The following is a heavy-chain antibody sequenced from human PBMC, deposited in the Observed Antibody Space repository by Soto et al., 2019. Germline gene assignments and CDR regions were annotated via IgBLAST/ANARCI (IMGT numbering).Heavy chain of an antibody. J-gene: IGHJ4*02. CDR1: GYTLTELS. CDR3: ATSGGRYYDSSGYYDFDY. Sequence: ASVKVSCKVSGYTLTELSMHWVRQAPGKGLEWMGGFDPEDGETIYAQKFQGRVTMTEDTSTDTAYMELSSLRSEDTAVYYCATSGGRYYDSSGYYDFDYWGQGTLVT. D-gene: IGHD3-22*01. V-gene: IGHV1-24*01. CDR2: FDPEDGET.